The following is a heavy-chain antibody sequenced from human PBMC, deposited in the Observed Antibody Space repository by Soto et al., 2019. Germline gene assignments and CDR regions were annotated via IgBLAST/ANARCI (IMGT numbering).Heavy chain of an antibody. J-gene: IGHJ2*01. CDR1: GGSISSYY. V-gene: IGHV4-59*01. CDR2: IYYSGST. CDR3: ARGYCSGGSCFPRWYFDL. D-gene: IGHD2-15*01. Sequence: QVQLQESGPGLVKPSETLSLTCTVSGGSISSYYWSWIRQPPGKGLERIGYIYYSGSTNYNPSLLSRVTISVETSKKQFSLKLSSVTAADTAVYYCARGYCSGGSCFPRWYFDLWGRGPLVAVSS.